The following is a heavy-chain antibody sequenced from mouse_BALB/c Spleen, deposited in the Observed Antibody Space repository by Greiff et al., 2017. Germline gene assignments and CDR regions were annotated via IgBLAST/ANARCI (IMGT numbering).Heavy chain of an antibody. J-gene: IGHJ3*01. CDR1: GFTFTDYD. CDR3: ARKYRYDDWFAY. D-gene: IGHD2-14*01. Sequence: EVMLVESGGGLVQPGGSLRLSCAASGFTFTDYDMSWVRQPPGKALEWLGFIRNKANGNTTAYSVSEKGRFSISRDNYQSILYLQMNTLRAEDSATYYCARKYRYDDWFAYWGQGTLVTVSA. V-gene: IGHV7-3*02. CDR2: IRNKANGNTT.